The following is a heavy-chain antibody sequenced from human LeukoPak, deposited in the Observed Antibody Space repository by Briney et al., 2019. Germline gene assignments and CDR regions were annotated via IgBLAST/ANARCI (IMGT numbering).Heavy chain of an antibody. CDR2: IYHSGST. Sequence: SETLSVTCAVSGYSISSGYYWGWIRQPPGKGLEWIGSIYHSGSTYYNPSLKSRVTISIDTSKNQFSLKLSSVTAADTAVYYCARDDMVRGVIIYYYGMDVWGKGTTVTVSS. CDR1: GYSISSGYY. V-gene: IGHV4-38-2*02. D-gene: IGHD3-10*01. CDR3: ARDDMVRGVIIYYYGMDV. J-gene: IGHJ6*04.